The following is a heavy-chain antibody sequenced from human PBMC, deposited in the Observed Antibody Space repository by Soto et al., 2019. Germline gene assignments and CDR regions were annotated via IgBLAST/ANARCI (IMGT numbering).Heavy chain of an antibody. J-gene: IGHJ3*02. CDR1: GFTFSSYA. Sequence: GGSLRLSCAASGFTFSSYAMSWVRQAPGKGLEWVSGISGSGGSTCNADSVKGWFTISRDNSKNTLYLQMNSLRAEDTAVYYCAKDRTAGDYDAFDIWGQGTMVTVSS. CDR2: ISGSGGST. CDR3: AKDRTAGDYDAFDI. V-gene: IGHV3-23*01. D-gene: IGHD4-17*01.